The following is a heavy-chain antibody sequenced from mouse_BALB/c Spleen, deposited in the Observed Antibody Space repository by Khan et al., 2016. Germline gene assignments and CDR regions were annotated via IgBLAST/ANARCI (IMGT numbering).Heavy chain of an antibody. Sequence: QVQLQQSGAELAKPGASVKMSCKASGYTFTDYWMHWVKQRPGQGLEWIGYINPNTGYTEYNQKFKDKATLTADKSSSTAYMQLSSLTSEDSAVXYGASSGYYCGSSYGWFAYWGQGTLVTVSA. CDR3: ASSGYYCGSSYGWFAY. D-gene: IGHD1-1*01. J-gene: IGHJ3*01. CDR2: INPNTGYT. V-gene: IGHV1-7*01. CDR1: GYTFTDYW.